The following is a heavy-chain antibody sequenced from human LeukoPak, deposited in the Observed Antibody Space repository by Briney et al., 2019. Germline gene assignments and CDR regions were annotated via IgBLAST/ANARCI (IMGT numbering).Heavy chain of an antibody. CDR1: GFTFSSYG. Sequence: GSLRLSCAASGFTFSSYGMHWVRQAPGKGLEWVAVIWYDGSNKYYADSVKGRFTISRDNSKNTLYLEMNSLRADDTAVYYCAKRGNTISFFDPWGQGTLVTVSS. D-gene: IGHD5-24*01. V-gene: IGHV3-33*06. CDR2: IWYDGSNK. J-gene: IGHJ5*02. CDR3: AKRGNTISFFDP.